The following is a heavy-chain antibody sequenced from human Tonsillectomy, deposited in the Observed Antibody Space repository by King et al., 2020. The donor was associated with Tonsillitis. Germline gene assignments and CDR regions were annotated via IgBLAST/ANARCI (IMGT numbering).Heavy chain of an antibody. D-gene: IGHD3-3*01. Sequence: QVQLQESGPGLVKPSETLSLTCTVSGGSISSYYWSWIRQPPGKGLEWIGYIYYSGSTNYNPSLKSRVTISVDTSKNQFSLKLSSVTAADTAVYYCARTITIFGVVIEYYFDYWGQGTLVTVSS. CDR1: GGSISSYY. J-gene: IGHJ4*02. V-gene: IGHV4-59*08. CDR2: IYYSGST. CDR3: ARTITIFGVVIEYYFDY.